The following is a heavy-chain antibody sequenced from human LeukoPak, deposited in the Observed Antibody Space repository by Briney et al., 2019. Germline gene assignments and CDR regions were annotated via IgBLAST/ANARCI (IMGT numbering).Heavy chain of an antibody. CDR3: ARTSTGNAIDM. CDR2: INSDGTST. D-gene: IGHD1-1*01. Sequence: GGSLRLSCAASGFTFSSYWMHWVRQAPGKGLVWVTRINSDGTSTSHADSVKGRLTISRDNAKNTLYLQMNSLRVEDTAVYYCARTSTGNAIDMWGQGTMVTVSS. J-gene: IGHJ3*02. CDR1: GFTFSSYW. V-gene: IGHV3-74*01.